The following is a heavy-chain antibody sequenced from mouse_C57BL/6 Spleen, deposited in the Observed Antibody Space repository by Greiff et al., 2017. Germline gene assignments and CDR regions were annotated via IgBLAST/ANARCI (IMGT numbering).Heavy chain of an antibody. CDR3: ARCGDYYGPSGGFAY. D-gene: IGHD1-1*01. J-gene: IGHJ3*01. CDR1: GYTFPDYY. V-gene: IGHV1-76*01. Sequence: QVQLQQSGAELVRPGASVKLSCKASGYTFPDYYINWVKQRPGQGLEWIARIYPGSGNTYYNEKFKGKATLTAEKASSTAYMQLSSLTSEDSAVYCWARCGDYYGPSGGFAYWGQGTLVTVSA. CDR2: IYPGSGNT.